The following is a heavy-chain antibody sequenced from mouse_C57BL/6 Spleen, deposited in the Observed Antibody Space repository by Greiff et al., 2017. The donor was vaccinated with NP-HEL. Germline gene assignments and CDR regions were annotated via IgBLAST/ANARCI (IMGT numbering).Heavy chain of an antibody. Sequence: EVQLQQSGPELVKPGASVKISCKASGYSFTGYYMNWVKQSPEKSLEWIGEINPSTGGTTYNQKFKAKATLTVDKSSSTAYMQLKILTSEDSAVYYCARSIYYDYDSYFDYWGQGTTLTVSS. V-gene: IGHV1-42*01. D-gene: IGHD2-4*01. CDR1: GYSFTGYY. CDR3: ARSIYYDYDSYFDY. J-gene: IGHJ2*01. CDR2: INPSTGGT.